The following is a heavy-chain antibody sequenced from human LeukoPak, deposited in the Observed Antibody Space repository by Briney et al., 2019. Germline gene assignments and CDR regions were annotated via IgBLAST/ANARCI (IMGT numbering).Heavy chain of an antibody. CDR3: ARFIASPGPDAFDI. V-gene: IGHV3-23*01. CDR2: ISGSGGST. J-gene: IGHJ3*02. D-gene: IGHD6-13*01. CDR1: GFTFSSYW. Sequence: GGSLRLSCAASGFTFSSYWMSWVRQAPGKGLEWVSAISGSGGSTYYADSVKGRFTISRDNSKNTLYLQMNSLRADETAVYFCARFIASPGPDAFDIWGQGTLVTVSS.